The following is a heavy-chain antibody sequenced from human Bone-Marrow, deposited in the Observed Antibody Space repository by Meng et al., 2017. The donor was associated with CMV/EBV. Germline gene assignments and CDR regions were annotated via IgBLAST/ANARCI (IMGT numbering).Heavy chain of an antibody. J-gene: IGHJ6*02. CDR2: INSDGSST. Sequence: GESLKISCAASGFTFSSYWMHWVRQAPGKGLVWVSRINSDGSSTSYADSVKGRFTISRDNAKNTLNLQMNSLRAEDTAVYYCARAGGYYYYGMDVWGQGTTVTVSS. V-gene: IGHV3-74*01. D-gene: IGHD3-10*01. CDR1: GFTFSSYW. CDR3: ARAGGYYYYGMDV.